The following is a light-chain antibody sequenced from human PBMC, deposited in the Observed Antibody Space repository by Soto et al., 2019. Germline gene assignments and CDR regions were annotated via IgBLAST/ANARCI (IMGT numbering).Light chain of an antibody. Sequence: DIQMTHPPSTLSASVGDRVTIPCRASQTINNRLACYQQKPGKAPKLLIYDFSTLEIGVPSRFSGSGSATEFTLNISSLQPDDFATYYCQQYDSFWTMFGQGTKVDIK. CDR1: QTINNR. V-gene: IGKV1-5*01. J-gene: IGKJ1*01. CDR2: DFS. CDR3: QQYDSFWTM.